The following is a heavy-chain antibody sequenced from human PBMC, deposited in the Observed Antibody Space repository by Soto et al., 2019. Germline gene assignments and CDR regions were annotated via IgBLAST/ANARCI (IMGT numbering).Heavy chain of an antibody. Sequence: GSLRLSCVASGFTVSGNYMSWVRQAPGKGLEWVSLLYSGGASYYAGSVEGRFTISRDNSKNTLYLQMDSLRAEDTAVYFCAAHSGSKSYFDYWGQGALVTVSS. CDR1: GFTVSGNY. V-gene: IGHV3-53*01. CDR2: LYSGGAS. CDR3: AAHSGSKSYFDY. D-gene: IGHD6-6*01. J-gene: IGHJ4*02.